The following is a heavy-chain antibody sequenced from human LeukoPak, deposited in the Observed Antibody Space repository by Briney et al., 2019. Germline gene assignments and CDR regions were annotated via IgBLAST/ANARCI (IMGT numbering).Heavy chain of an antibody. CDR1: GFTFTDYW. CDR3: ARDRPADGLYFGL. V-gene: IGHV3-7*01. D-gene: IGHD2-8*01. CDR2: IRQDGGEK. J-gene: IGHJ4*01. Sequence: GGSLRLSCAVAGFTFTDYWMNWVRQAPGKGLEWVASIRQDGGEKSYVDSVKGRFTISRHNTKSSLYLQINSLRDEDTAVYYCARDRPADGLYFGLWGQGTLVTVSS.